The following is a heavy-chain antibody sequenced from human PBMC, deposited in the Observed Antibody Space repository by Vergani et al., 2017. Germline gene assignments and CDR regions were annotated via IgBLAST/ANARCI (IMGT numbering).Heavy chain of an antibody. D-gene: IGHD6-19*01. J-gene: IGHJ4*02. CDR2: ISGSGGST. CDR1: GFTFSSYD. V-gene: IGHV3-23*01. CDR3: ARDSGWYDY. Sequence: EVQLSESGGGLLQPGGSLRLSCAASGFTFSSYDMSWVRQAPGKGLEWVSGISGSGGSTYYPDSVKGRFTISSDNSKNTLYLQMNSLRAEDTAVYYCARDSGWYDYWGQGTLVTVSS.